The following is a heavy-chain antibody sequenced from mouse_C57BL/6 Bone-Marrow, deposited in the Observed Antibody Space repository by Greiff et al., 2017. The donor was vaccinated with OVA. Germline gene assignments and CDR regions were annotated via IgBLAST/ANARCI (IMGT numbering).Heavy chain of an antibody. V-gene: IGHV10-1*01. J-gene: IGHJ4*01. CDR3: VRYCLYYYAMDY. D-gene: IGHD6-5*01. CDR1: GFSFNTYA. CDR2: IRSKSNNYAT. Sequence: EVMLVESGGGLVQPKGSLKLSCAASGFSFNTYAMNWVRQAPGKGLEWVARIRSKSNNYATYYADSVKDRFTISRDDSESMLYLQMNNLKTEDTAMYYCVRYCLYYYAMDYWGQGTSVTVSS.